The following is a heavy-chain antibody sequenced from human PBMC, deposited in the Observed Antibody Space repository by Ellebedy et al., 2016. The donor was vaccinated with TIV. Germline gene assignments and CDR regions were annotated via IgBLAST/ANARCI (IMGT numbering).Heavy chain of an antibody. CDR3: ARDQDGAGGTSDY. V-gene: IGHV3-7*01. D-gene: IGHD1-26*01. CDR2: LKEDGSDI. J-gene: IGHJ4*02. Sequence: GESLKISXVASGFTFTSYTMSWVRQAPGKGLEWVAHLKEDGSDIYYVDSVKGRFTISRDNDRNTLYLQMDGLRAEDTAIYYCARDQDGAGGTSDYWGQGTLVTVSS. CDR1: GFTFTSYT.